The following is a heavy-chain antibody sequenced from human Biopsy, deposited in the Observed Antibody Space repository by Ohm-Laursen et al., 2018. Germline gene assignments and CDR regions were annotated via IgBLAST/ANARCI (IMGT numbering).Heavy chain of an antibody. CDR2: FAPENGKT. J-gene: IGHJ4*02. D-gene: IGHD1-1*01. V-gene: IGHV1-24*01. CDR1: GYILTELS. CDR3: AADINVWNVNY. Sequence: ASVKVSCKVSGYILTELSMHWVRQAPGKGLEWMGGFAPENGKTVYAQNFQARVSVTEDTSTDTAYMELRSLRSEDTAVYYCAADINVWNVNYWGQGTQVTVSS.